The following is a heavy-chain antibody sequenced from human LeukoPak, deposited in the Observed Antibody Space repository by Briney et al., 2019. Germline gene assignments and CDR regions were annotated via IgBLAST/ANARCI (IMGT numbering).Heavy chain of an antibody. Sequence: GGSLRLSCAASGFTFSSYWMHWVRQAPGKGLVWVARINSDGRSTSYADSVKGRFTISRDNSKNTLYLQMNSLRAEDTAVYYCAVTYYDILTGYYRFKYFDYWGQGTLVTVSS. J-gene: IGHJ4*02. V-gene: IGHV3-74*01. CDR2: INSDGRST. D-gene: IGHD3-9*01. CDR1: GFTFSSYW. CDR3: AVTYYDILTGYYRFKYFDY.